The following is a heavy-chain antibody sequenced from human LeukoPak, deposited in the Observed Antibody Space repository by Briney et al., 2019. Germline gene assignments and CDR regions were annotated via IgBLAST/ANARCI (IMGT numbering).Heavy chain of an antibody. Sequence: GGSLRLSCAASGFTFSSYWMSWVRQAPGKGLEWVANIKQDGSEKYYVDSVKGRFTISRDSAKNTLYLQMNSLRAEDTAVYYCARGNLIVGATPAFDYWGQGTLVTVSS. D-gene: IGHD1-26*01. CDR1: GFTFSSYW. J-gene: IGHJ4*02. V-gene: IGHV3-7*01. CDR2: IKQDGSEK. CDR3: ARGNLIVGATPAFDY.